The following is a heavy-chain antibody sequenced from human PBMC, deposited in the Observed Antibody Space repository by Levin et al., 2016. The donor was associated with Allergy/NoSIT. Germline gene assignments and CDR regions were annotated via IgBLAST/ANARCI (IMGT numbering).Heavy chain of an antibody. J-gene: IGHJ4*02. CDR1: GGSFSSYY. Sequence: SETLSLTCAVYGGSFSSYYWGWIRQPPGKGLEWIGSIYYSGSTYYNPSLKSRVTISVDTSKNQFSLKLSSVTAADTAVYYCARLTISPLGGRVAAILPPNDYWGQGTLVTVSS. D-gene: IGHD2-15*01. V-gene: IGHV4-39*01. CDR3: ARLTISPLGGRVAAILPPNDY. CDR2: IYYSGST.